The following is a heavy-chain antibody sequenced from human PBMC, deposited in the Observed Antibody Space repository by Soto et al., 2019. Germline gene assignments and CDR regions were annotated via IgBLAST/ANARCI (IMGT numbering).Heavy chain of an antibody. CDR2: IYHTGNT. CDR1: GGSISSSSW. CDR3: ARDSRAADGNRRYYFDY. D-gene: IGHD6-13*01. V-gene: IGHV4-4*02. J-gene: IGHJ4*02. Sequence: XATLSLTCAVSGGSISSSSWWSWFRQPPGKGLEWIGEIYHTGNTNYNPSLESRVTISVDKSKNQFSLNLNSVTAADTAVYYCARDSRAADGNRRYYFDYWGQGTLVTVSS.